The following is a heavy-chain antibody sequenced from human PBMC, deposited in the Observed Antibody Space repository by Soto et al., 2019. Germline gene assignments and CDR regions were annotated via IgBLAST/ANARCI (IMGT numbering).Heavy chain of an antibody. D-gene: IGHD1-26*01. J-gene: IGHJ4*02. CDR2: ISAYNGNT. CDR3: ARDRGIVIVGGTMPDY. V-gene: IGHV1-18*01. Sequence: QVQLVQSGAEVKKPGASVKVSCKASGSTFTSYGISWVRQAPGQGLEWLGWISAYNGNTNYARNLQGRVTVTADTSTTTAYMELRSLRSDDTAVYYCARDRGIVIVGGTMPDYWGQGTLVTVSS. CDR1: GSTFTSYG.